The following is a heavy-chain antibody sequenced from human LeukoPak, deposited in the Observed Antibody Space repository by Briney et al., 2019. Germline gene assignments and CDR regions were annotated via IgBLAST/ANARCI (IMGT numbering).Heavy chain of an antibody. CDR2: IYHNGST. CDR3: ARYSSSWSRDAFDI. Sequence: APETLSLTCAVSRYSIAIGYFWAWIRQPPGKGLEWIGTIYHNGSTYYNPSLKSRVSISVGTSKNQYSLKLSSVAAADTAVYYCARYSSSWSRDAFDIWGQGTMVTVSS. D-gene: IGHD6-13*01. J-gene: IGHJ3*02. V-gene: IGHV4-38-2*01. CDR1: RYSIAIGYF.